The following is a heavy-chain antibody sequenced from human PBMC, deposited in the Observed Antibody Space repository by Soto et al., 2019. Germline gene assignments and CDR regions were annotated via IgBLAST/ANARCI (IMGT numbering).Heavy chain of an antibody. J-gene: IGHJ6*03. CDR1: GYTFTGYY. CDR3: ARGDFNSSFYYYYMDV. Sequence: GASVKVSCKASGYTFTGYYMHWVRQAPGQGLEWMGWINPNSGGTNYAQKFQGWVTMTRDTSISTAYMELSRLRSDDTAVYYCARGDFNSSFYYYYMDVWGKGTTVTVSS. D-gene: IGHD6-13*01. V-gene: IGHV1-2*04. CDR2: INPNSGGT.